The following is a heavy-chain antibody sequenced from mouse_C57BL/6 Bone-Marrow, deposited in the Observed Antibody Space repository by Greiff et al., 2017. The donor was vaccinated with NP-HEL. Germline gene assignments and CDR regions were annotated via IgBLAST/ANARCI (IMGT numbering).Heavy chain of an antibody. J-gene: IGHJ4*01. D-gene: IGHD4-1*01. Sequence: EVHLVESGGGLVKPGGSLKLSCAASGFTFSSYAMSWVRQTPEKRLEWVATISDGGSYTYYPDNVKGRFTISRDNAKNNLYLQMSHLKSEDTAMYYCARDRWNWDERYYAMDYWGQGTSVTVSS. CDR3: ARDRWNWDERYYAMDY. V-gene: IGHV5-4*01. CDR2: ISDGGSYT. CDR1: GFTFSSYA.